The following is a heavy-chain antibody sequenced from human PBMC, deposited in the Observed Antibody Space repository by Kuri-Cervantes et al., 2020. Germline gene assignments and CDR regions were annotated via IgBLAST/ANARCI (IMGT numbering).Heavy chain of an antibody. J-gene: IGHJ4*02. Sequence: GGSLRLSCAASGFTFDDYAMHWVRQAPGKGLEWVSGISWNSGSIGYADSVKGRFTISRDNAENSLYLQMNSLRAEDTAVYYCAKGHDIVGATGHFDYWGQGTLVTVSS. D-gene: IGHD1-26*01. CDR3: AKGHDIVGATGHFDY. CDR1: GFTFDDYA. V-gene: IGHV3-9*01. CDR2: ISWNSGSI.